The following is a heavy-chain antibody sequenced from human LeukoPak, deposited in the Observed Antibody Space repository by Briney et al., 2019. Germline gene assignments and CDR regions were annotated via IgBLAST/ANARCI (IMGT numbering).Heavy chain of an antibody. J-gene: IGHJ4*02. CDR2: IQGTDGTT. Sequence: QPGGSLRLSCAASGFTFAGYAMSWVRQAPGKGLEWVSSIQGTDGTTYYADSVKGRFTISRDNSKNTLYLQMNSLRAEDTAVYYCARADSTVTTDFYYWGQGTLVTVSS. D-gene: IGHD4-17*01. V-gene: IGHV3-23*01. CDR1: GFTFAGYA. CDR3: ARADSTVTTDFYY.